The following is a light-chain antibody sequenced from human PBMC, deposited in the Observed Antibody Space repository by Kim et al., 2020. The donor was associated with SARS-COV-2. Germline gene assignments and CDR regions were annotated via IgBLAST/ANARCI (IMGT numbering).Light chain of an antibody. CDR3: SSYTSSSTWV. V-gene: IGLV2-14*03. CDR2: DVS. Sequence: GHSITIPCTGTSSDVGGYNYVAWYQQHPGKAPKLMIYDVSNRPSGISNRFSGSKSGNTASLTISGLQAEDEADYYCSSYTSSSTWVFGGGTKLTVL. CDR1: SSDVGGYNY. J-gene: IGLJ3*02.